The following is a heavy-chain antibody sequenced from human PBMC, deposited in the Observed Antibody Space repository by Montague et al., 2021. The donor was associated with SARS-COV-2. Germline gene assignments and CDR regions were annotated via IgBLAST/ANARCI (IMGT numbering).Heavy chain of an antibody. CDR3: ARTTALAASADGLDV. CDR2: TYYRSKWFN. V-gene: IGHV6-1*01. J-gene: IGHJ3*01. CDR1: GDSVSSHRAT. Sequence: CAISGDSVSSHRATWNWNRQSPSRGLEWLGRTYYRSKWFNDYSVSVSSRITIDPDTSKNVFSLHLRSVTPEDSAVYFCARTTALAASADGLDVWGPGTLISVSS. D-gene: IGHD1-1*01.